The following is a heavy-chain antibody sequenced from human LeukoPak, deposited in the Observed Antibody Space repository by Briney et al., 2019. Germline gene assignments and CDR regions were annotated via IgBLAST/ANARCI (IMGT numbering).Heavy chain of an antibody. Sequence: GGSLRLSCAASGFTFSSYWMSWVRQAPGKGLEWVANIKQDGSEKYYVDSVKGRFTISRDNAKNSLYLQMNSLRAEDTAVYYCARARCTNSVCYTQDYYFDYWGQGTLVTVSS. D-gene: IGHD2-8*01. CDR1: GFTFSSYW. CDR3: ARARCTNSVCYTQDYYFDY. V-gene: IGHV3-7*01. CDR2: IKQDGSEK. J-gene: IGHJ4*02.